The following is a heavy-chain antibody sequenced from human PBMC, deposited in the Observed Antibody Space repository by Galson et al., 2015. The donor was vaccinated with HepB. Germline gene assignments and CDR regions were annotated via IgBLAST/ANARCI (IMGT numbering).Heavy chain of an antibody. CDR2: ISWDGGST. Sequence: SVKLSCAASGFTFDGYTMHWVRQAPGQGLEWVSRISWDGGSTYYADSVKGRFTITRDNSKSSLYLQMNSLRTEDTALYYCAKDEAANDVFDIWGQGTMVTVSS. D-gene: IGHD5-18*01. CDR3: AKDEAANDVFDI. V-gene: IGHV3-43*01. J-gene: IGHJ3*02. CDR1: GFTFDGYT.